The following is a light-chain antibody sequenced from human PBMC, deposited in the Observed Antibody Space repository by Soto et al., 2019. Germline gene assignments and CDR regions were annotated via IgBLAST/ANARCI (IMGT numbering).Light chain of an antibody. CDR3: GTWDSSLGAGV. CDR1: TSKIGNYY. CDR2: DDS. V-gene: IGLV1-51*01. J-gene: IGLJ3*02. Sequence: QSVLTQPPSGSAAPGQKVTISCSASTSKIGNYYVPCSQQLQGTAPRVLIFDDSQRPSGIPDGFSGSNSGTSANLGITGLQPGDEADYYCGTWDSSLGAGVFGGGTKVTVL.